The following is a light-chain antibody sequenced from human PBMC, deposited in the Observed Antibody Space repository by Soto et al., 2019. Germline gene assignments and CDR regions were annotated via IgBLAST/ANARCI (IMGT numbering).Light chain of an antibody. Sequence: EIVMTPSPATLSVSPVERATLSCRASQSVSSNLAWYQQTPGQAPRLLIYGASTRATGIPARFSGSGSGTEFTLTISSLQSEDFAVYYCQHYNNWPFTFGPGTKVDIK. CDR2: GAS. CDR1: QSVSSN. J-gene: IGKJ3*01. CDR3: QHYNNWPFT. V-gene: IGKV3-15*01.